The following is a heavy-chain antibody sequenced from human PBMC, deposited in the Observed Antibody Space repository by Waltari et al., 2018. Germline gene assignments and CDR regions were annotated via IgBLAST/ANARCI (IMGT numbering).Heavy chain of an antibody. CDR2: IRWEWGTG. Sequence: EVQLVESGGALVQPGRSLRLSCAASGFTFGDYAMHWVRQSQGRGREGSTGIRWEWGTGGYAYSVKGRVSVSRDSAKNSFYLQMNSLRPEDTAVYYCSKVVLVQWLARRYYYFGMDVWGQGTTVTVSS. J-gene: IGHJ6*02. V-gene: IGHV3-9*01. D-gene: IGHD6-19*01. CDR1: GFTFGDYA. CDR3: SKVVLVQWLARRYYYFGMDV.